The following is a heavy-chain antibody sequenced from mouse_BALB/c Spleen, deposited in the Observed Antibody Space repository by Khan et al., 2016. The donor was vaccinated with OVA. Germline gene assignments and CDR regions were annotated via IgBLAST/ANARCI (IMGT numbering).Heavy chain of an antibody. D-gene: IGHD2-3*01. CDR1: GYTVTYYV. CDR2: IYPGSDNA. CDR3: ARGDGYYVYFDY. Sequence: QVQLKQSGPELVKPGASVKMSCKASGYTVTYYVITWVKQRTGQGLEWIGEIYPGSDNAYYNERFKGKATLTADKSSNTTHMQLSSLTSEDSAVYFCARGDGYYVYFDYWGQGTTLTVSS. J-gene: IGHJ2*01. V-gene: IGHV1-77*01.